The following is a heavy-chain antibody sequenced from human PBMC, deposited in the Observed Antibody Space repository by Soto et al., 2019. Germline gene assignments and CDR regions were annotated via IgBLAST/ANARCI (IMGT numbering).Heavy chain of an antibody. CDR2: MNPNTGNS. CDR1: GYTFTSYD. J-gene: IGHJ4*02. Sequence: ASVKVSCKASGYTFTSYDIYWVRQATGQGLEWMGWMNPNTGNSGYAQKFQGRVTMTSDTSISTAHMELSSLRSEDTAVYYCARRAETNGWNGFGADKYYFDFWGQGTMVTVS. D-gene: IGHD1-1*01. CDR3: ARRAETNGWNGFGADKYYFDF. V-gene: IGHV1-8*01.